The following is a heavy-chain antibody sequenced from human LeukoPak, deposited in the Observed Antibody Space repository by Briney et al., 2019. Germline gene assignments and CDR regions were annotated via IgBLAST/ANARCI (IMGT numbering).Heavy chain of an antibody. J-gene: IGHJ3*02. V-gene: IGHV2-5*01. CDR2: IYWNDDK. CDR1: GFSLSTSGVG. D-gene: IGHD4-17*01. Sequence: ESGPTLVKPTQTLTLTCTFSGFSLSTSGVGVGRIRQPPGKALEWLALIYWNDDKRYSPSLKTRLTITKDTSKNQVVLTLTNMDPVDTATYYCAHSLRHTVTAAFDIWGQGTMVTVSS. CDR3: AHSLRHTVTAAFDI.